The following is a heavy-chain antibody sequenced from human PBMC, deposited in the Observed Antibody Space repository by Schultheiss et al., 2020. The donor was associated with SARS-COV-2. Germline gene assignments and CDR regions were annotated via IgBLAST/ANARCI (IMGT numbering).Heavy chain of an antibody. V-gene: IGHV4-59*08. Sequence: SETLSLTCTVSGGSISSYYWGWIRQHPGKGLEWIGYIYYSGSTNYNPSLKSRVTISVDTSKNQFSLKLNSVTAADTAVYYCARSPTITKAGDFYYFDYWGQGTLVTVSS. J-gene: IGHJ4*02. CDR2: IYYSGST. CDR1: GGSISSYY. CDR3: ARSPTITKAGDFYYFDY. D-gene: IGHD5-24*01.